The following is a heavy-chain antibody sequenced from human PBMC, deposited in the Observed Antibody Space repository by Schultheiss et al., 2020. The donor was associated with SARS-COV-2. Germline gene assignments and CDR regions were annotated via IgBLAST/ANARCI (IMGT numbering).Heavy chain of an antibody. J-gene: IGHJ4*02. D-gene: IGHD2-15*01. V-gene: IGHV4-61*02. CDR1: GGSISRGGNS. CDR2: IYSSGST. Sequence: SETLSLTCVVSGGSISRGGNSWSWIRQPAGKGLEWIGRIYSSGSTKYNTSLQSRVTMSVDTSNNQFSLKLSSVTAADTAVYYCARERLGYCTGGSCQYYFDYWGQGTRVTVSS. CDR3: ARERLGYCTGGSCQYYFDY.